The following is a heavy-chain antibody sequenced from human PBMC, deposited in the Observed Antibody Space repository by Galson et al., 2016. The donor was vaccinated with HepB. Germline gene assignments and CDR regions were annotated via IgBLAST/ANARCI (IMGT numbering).Heavy chain of an antibody. D-gene: IGHD1-1*01. CDR1: GFTFRSYS. J-gene: IGHJ5*02. CDR3: AREWRQLAGGWFDP. Sequence: SLRLSCAVSGFTFRSYSMNWIRQAPGKGLEWVAFIWYDGSGQYYSDSVKGRFTISRDNSRNTLSLQMNSLRAEDTAMYYCAREWRQLAGGWFDPWGQGALVIVSS. V-gene: IGHV3-33*08. CDR2: IWYDGSGQ.